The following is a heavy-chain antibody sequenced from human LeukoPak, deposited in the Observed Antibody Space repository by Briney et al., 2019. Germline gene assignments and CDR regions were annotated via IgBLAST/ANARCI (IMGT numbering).Heavy chain of an antibody. CDR3: ARASTRGSS. V-gene: IGHV4-39*07. CDR1: GGSISSSSYY. Sequence: PSETLSLTCTVSGGSISSSSYYWGWIRQPPGKGLEWIGSIYYSGSTYYNPSLKSRVTISVDTSKNQFSLKLSSVTAADTAVYYCARASTRGSSWGQGTLVTVSS. CDR2: IYYSGST. J-gene: IGHJ5*02. D-gene: IGHD1-26*01.